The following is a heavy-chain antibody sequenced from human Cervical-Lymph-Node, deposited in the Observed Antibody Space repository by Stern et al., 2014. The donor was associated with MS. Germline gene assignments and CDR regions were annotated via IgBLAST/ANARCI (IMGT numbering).Heavy chain of an antibody. CDR2: FYPGGTP. CDR1: GDSISSGNYY. J-gene: IGHJ4*02. Sequence: VQLVESGPGLVKPSQTLSLTCTVSGDSISSGNYYWSWIRQPAGKGLEWIGCFYPGGTPYNTPPRRGRAPITKDTPNNQSPWRLSSVTATDTAVYYCATQGRALAPDWGQGTLVTVSS. V-gene: IGHV4-61*02. CDR3: ATQGRALAPD.